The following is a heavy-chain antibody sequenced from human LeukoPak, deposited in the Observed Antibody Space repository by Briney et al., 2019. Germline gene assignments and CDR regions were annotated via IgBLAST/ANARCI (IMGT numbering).Heavy chain of an antibody. J-gene: IGHJ3*02. Sequence: PSETLSLTCTVSGGSISSHYWSWIRQPPGKGLEWIGYIYYSGSTNYNPSLKSRVTISVDTSKNQFSLKLSSVTAADTAVYYCARERAYCGGDCYYHDAFDIWGQGTMVTVSS. CDR3: ARERAYCGGDCYYHDAFDI. V-gene: IGHV4-59*11. CDR2: IYYSGST. CDR1: GGSISSHY. D-gene: IGHD2-21*02.